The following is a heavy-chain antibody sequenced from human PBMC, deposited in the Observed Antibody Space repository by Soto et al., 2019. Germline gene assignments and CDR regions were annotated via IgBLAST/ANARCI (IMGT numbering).Heavy chain of an antibody. V-gene: IGHV3-33*08. CDR2: IWYDGSNK. Sequence: QVRLVESGGGVVQPGRSLRLSCSASGFTFRNFGFHWVRQAPGKGLEWVALIWYDGSNKYYAESLKGRFSISRDNSKNTLYLEMKSLRFEDTAVYYCARDGDIQGGPPPKNYAMDVWGQGTTVTVSS. CDR1: GFTFRNFG. D-gene: IGHD5-12*01. J-gene: IGHJ6*02. CDR3: ARDGDIQGGPPPKNYAMDV.